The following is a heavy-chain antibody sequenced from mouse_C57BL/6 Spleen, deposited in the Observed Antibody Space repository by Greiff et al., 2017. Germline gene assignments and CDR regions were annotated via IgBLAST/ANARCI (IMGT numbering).Heavy chain of an antibody. CDR2: IYPSDSET. CDR1: GYTFTSYW. J-gene: IGHJ4*01. CDR3: ARGGAYYYAMDY. Sequence: VQLQQPGAELVRPGSSVKLSCKASGYTFTSYWMDWVKQRPGQGLEWIGNIYPSDSETNYNQKFKDKATLTVDKSSSTAYMQLSSLTSEDSAVYYCARGGAYYYAMDYWGQGTSVTVSS. V-gene: IGHV1-61*01.